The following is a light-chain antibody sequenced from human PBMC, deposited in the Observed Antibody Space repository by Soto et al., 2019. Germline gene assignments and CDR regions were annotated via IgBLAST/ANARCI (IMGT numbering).Light chain of an antibody. CDR3: SSYAGSEV. CDR1: SSDVGGYNY. Sequence: QSALTQPPSASGSPGQSVTISCTGTSSDVGGYNYVSWYQQHPGKAPKLMIYEVSKRPSGVPDRFSGSKSGNTASLTVSGLQAEDEAYYYCSSYAGSEVFGGGTKVTVL. V-gene: IGLV2-8*01. CDR2: EVS. J-gene: IGLJ2*01.